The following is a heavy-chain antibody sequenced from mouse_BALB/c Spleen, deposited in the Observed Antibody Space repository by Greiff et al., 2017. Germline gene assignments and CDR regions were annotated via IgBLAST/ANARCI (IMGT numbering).Heavy chain of an antibody. D-gene: IGHD1-2*01. Sequence: VQLQQSGTVLARPGASVKMSCKASGYTFTSYWMHWVKQRPGQGLEWIGAIYPGNSDTSYNQKFKGKAKLTAVTSTSTAYMELSSLTNEDSAVYYCTRGHYYGYSWFAYWGQGTLVTVSA. CDR1: GYTFTSYW. CDR3: TRGHYYGYSWFAY. V-gene: IGHV1-5*01. J-gene: IGHJ3*01. CDR2: IYPGNSDT.